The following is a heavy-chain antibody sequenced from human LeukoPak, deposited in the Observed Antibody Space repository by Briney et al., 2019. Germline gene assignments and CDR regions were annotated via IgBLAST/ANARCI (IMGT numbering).Heavy chain of an antibody. D-gene: IGHD2-15*01. CDR2: IKQDGSEK. V-gene: IGHV3-7*01. Sequence: PGGSLTLSCAASGFTFSSYWMSWVRQAPGKGLEWVANIKQDGSEKYYVDSVKGRFTISRDNDKNSLYLQMNSLSAEDTAVYYCARGAGGSCCHVDYWGQGTLVTVSS. J-gene: IGHJ4*02. CDR3: ARGAGGSCCHVDY. CDR1: GFTFSSYW.